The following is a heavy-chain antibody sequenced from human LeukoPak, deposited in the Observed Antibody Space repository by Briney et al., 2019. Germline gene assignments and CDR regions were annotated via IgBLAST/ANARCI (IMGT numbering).Heavy chain of an antibody. CDR3: ARDWDPITGTTRWFDP. V-gene: IGHV1-2*02. Sequence: ASVKVSCKASGYTFSDYYMHWVRQAPGQGLEWMGWINPNSGGTKYAQKFQGRVTVTRDTSVSTAYMELNSLRSDDTALYYCARDWDPITGTTRWFDPWGQGTLVTVSS. D-gene: IGHD1-7*01. CDR2: INPNSGGT. CDR1: GYTFSDYY. J-gene: IGHJ5*02.